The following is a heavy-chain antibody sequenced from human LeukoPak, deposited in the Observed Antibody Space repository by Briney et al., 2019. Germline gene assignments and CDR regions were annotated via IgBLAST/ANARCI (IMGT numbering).Heavy chain of an antibody. CDR3: GRGFYVAKNAGVFDM. CDR1: GGSISSSSYY. D-gene: IGHD3-16*01. J-gene: IGHJ3*02. Sequence: PSETLSLTFTVSGGSISSSSYYWGWIRQPPGKGLEWIGYIFYSGSTNYNPSLKSRVTISVDTSKNQFSLKLSSVTAADTAVYYCGRGFYVAKNAGVFDMWGQGTMVAVSS. V-gene: IGHV4-61*05. CDR2: IFYSGST.